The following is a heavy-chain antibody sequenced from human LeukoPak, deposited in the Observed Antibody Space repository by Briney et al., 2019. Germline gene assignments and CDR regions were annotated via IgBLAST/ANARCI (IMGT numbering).Heavy chain of an antibody. CDR2: ISGSGGST. CDR3: AKESSSSFYYYYYGMDV. Sequence: GGSLRLSCAASGFTVSSNYMSWVRQAPGKGLERVSAISGSGGSTYYADSVKGRFTISRDNSKNTLYLQMNSLRAEDTAVYYCAKESSSSFYYYYYGMDVWGQGTTVTVSS. J-gene: IGHJ6*02. D-gene: IGHD6-6*01. CDR1: GFTVSSNY. V-gene: IGHV3-23*01.